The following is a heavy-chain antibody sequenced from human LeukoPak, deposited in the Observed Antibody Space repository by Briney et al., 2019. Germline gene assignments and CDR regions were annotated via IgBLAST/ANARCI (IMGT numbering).Heavy chain of an antibody. CDR1: GFTFDDYA. CDR2: ISWNSGSI. V-gene: IGHV3-9*01. Sequence: GRSLRLSCAASGFTFDDYAMHWVRQAPGKGLEWVSGISWNSGSIGYADSVKGRFTISRDNDKNSLYLQMNSLRAEDTALYYCAKVVVRGVIGHFDLWGRGTLVTVSS. D-gene: IGHD3-10*01. CDR3: AKVVVRGVIGHFDL. J-gene: IGHJ2*01.